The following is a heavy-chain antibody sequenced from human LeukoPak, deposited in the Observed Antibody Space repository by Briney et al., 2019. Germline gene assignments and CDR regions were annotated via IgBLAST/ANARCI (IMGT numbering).Heavy chain of an antibody. Sequence: SETLSLTCTVSGGSIFSYYFNWIRQPPGKGLEWIGYIYSNGISSYNPSLRGRGTISIATSKNQFSLRLRSVTAADTAIYYCASRAYYDSSGYYPASGYFDLWGRGTLVTVSS. V-gene: IGHV4-4*08. CDR1: GGSIFSYY. CDR2: IYSNGIS. CDR3: ASRAYYDSSGYYPASGYFDL. J-gene: IGHJ2*01. D-gene: IGHD3-22*01.